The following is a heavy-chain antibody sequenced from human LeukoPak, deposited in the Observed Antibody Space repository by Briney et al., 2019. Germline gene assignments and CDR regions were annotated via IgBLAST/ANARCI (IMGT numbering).Heavy chain of an antibody. V-gene: IGHV4-61*02. CDR2: IYTSGST. D-gene: IGHD3-3*01. CDR1: GGSISSGSYY. J-gene: IGHJ4*02. CDR3: ARAPADLRFLEWLVFDY. Sequence: SETLSLTCTVSGGSISSGSYYWSWIRQPAGKGLEWIGRIYTSGSTNYNPSLKSRVTISVDTSKNQFSLKLSSVTAADTAVYYCARAPADLRFLEWLVFDYWGQGTLVTVSS.